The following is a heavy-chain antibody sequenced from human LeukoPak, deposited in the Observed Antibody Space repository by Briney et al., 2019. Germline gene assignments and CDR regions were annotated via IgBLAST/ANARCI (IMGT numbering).Heavy chain of an antibody. J-gene: IGHJ4*02. CDR1: GGSTSSYY. Sequence: SETLSLTCTVSGGSTSSYYWSWIRQPPGKGLEWIGYIYSSGSTNYNPSLKSRVTISVDTSKNQFSLKLTSVTAADTAVYYCARTYYFGSGSYHFDYWGQGTLVTVSS. CDR2: IYSSGST. V-gene: IGHV4-59*08. CDR3: ARTYYFGSGSYHFDY. D-gene: IGHD3-10*01.